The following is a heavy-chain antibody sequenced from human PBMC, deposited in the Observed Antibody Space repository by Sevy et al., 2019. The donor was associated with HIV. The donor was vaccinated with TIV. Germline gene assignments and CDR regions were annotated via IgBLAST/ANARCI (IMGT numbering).Heavy chain of an antibody. J-gene: IGHJ4*02. CDR1: GFTFSSYE. CDR3: AKGPRWELPPYYFDY. D-gene: IGHD1-26*01. V-gene: IGHV3-48*03. Sequence: GGSLRLSCAASGFTFSSYEMNWVRQAPGKGLEWVSYISNSGTTISYSDSVRGRFSISRDNARNSLYLQMNSLRAEDTAVYYCAKGPRWELPPYYFDYWGQGTLVTVSS. CDR2: ISNSGTTI.